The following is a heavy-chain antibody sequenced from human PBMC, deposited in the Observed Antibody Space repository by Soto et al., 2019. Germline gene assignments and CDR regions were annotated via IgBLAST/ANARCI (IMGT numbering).Heavy chain of an antibody. Sequence: SETLSLTCTVSGGSISSSSYYWGWIRQPPGKGLEWIGSIYYSGSTYYNPSLKSRVTISVDTSKNQFSLKLSSVTAADTAVYYCARAIGYCSGGSCYRWFDPWGQGTLVTVSS. CDR1: GGSISSSSYY. D-gene: IGHD2-15*01. J-gene: IGHJ5*02. CDR3: ARAIGYCSGGSCYRWFDP. V-gene: IGHV4-39*01. CDR2: IYYSGST.